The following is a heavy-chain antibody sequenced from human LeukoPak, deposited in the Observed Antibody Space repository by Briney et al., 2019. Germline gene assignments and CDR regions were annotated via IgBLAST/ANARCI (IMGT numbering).Heavy chain of an antibody. CDR1: GFTFDKYW. J-gene: IGHJ6*02. CDR3: ASTYMLLWFGEFHLMDV. Sequence: GGSLRLSCAASGFTFDKYWMNWVRQAPGKGLEWVANIKQDGGEIHYLDSVRGRFTISRDNSKNTLYLQMNSLRAEDTAVYYCASTYMLLWFGEFHLMDVWGQGTTVTVSS. D-gene: IGHD3-10*01. CDR2: IKQDGGEI. V-gene: IGHV3-7*03.